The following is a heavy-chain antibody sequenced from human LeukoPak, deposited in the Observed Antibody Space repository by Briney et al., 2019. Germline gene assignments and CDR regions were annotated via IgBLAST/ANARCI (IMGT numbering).Heavy chain of an antibody. CDR3: ARGSVVTYNGAFDI. V-gene: IGHV4-39*07. J-gene: IGHJ3*02. CDR1: GGSISSSTYY. CDR2: IYYSGST. Sequence: SETLSLTCTVSGGSISSSTYYWGWIRQPPGTGLEWIGSIYYSGSTYYNPSLKSRVTISVDTSKNQFSLKLNSMTAADTAVYYCARGSVVTYNGAFDIWGPGTMVTVSS. D-gene: IGHD4-23*01.